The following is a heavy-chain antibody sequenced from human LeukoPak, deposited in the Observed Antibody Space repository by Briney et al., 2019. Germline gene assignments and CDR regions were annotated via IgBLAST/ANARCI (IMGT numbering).Heavy chain of an antibody. CDR3: AEDNPTTVTEYYFDY. D-gene: IGHD4-11*01. Sequence: GGSLRLSCAASGFTFDDYAMHWVRQAPGKGLEWVSLISGDGGSTYYADSVKGRFTISRDNSKNSLYLQMNSLRTGDTALYYCAEDNPTTVTEYYFDYWGQGTLVTVSS. J-gene: IGHJ4*02. CDR2: ISGDGGST. V-gene: IGHV3-43*02. CDR1: GFTFDDYA.